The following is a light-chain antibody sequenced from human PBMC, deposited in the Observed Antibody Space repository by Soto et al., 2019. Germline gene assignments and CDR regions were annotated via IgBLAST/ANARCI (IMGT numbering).Light chain of an antibody. CDR3: YSYTTSSTRV. J-gene: IGLJ2*01. CDR1: SSDVGAYNY. Sequence: SALTQPASVSGSPGQSITISCTGTSSDVGAYNYVSWYQQHPGKAPKLMIYDVSNRPSGVSNRFSGSKSGNTASLTISGLQAEDEAEYYCYSYTTSSTRVFGGRTKVTVL. V-gene: IGLV2-14*01. CDR2: DVS.